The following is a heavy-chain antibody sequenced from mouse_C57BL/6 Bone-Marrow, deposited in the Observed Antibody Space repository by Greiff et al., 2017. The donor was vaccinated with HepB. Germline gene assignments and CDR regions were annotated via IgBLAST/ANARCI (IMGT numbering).Heavy chain of an antibody. CDR3: ASSHYYSFLFAY. CDR1: GYTFTSYW. D-gene: IGHD2-12*01. J-gene: IGHJ3*01. V-gene: IGHV1-72*01. CDR2: IDTNSGGT. Sequence: QVQLQQPGAELVKPGASVKLSCTASGYTFTSYWMHWVQQRPGRGLEWIGRIDTNSGGTKYNEKFKSKATLTVDKPSSTAYMQLSSLTSEDSAVYYGASSHYYSFLFAYWGQGTLVTVSA.